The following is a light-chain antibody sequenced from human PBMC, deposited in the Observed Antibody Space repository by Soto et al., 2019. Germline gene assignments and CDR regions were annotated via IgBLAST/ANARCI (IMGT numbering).Light chain of an antibody. CDR2: EVT. V-gene: IGLV2-14*01. CDR3: SSYTRSDTRV. CDR1: SSDVGGYNF. Sequence: QSALTQPASVSGSPGQSITISCTGTSSDVGGYNFVSWYQQHPGKAPKLIIYEVTNRPAGVSNRFSGSKSGNTASLTSSGFQAEDEADYYCSSYTRSDTRVFGTGTKLTVL. J-gene: IGLJ1*01.